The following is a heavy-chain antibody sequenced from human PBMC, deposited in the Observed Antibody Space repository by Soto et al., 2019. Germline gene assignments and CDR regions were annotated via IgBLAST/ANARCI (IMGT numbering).Heavy chain of an antibody. J-gene: IGHJ4*02. D-gene: IGHD1-26*01. CDR3: ARADSGSYHFFDY. Sequence: QVQLVQSGAEVKKPGASVKVSCKASGYTFTSYYMHWVRQAPGQGLEWMGIINPSGGSTSYAQKFQGRVTMTRDTSTSTDCMERSSLRSEDTAVYYCARADSGSYHFFDYWGQGTLVTVSS. CDR2: INPSGGST. V-gene: IGHV1-46*01. CDR1: GYTFTSYY.